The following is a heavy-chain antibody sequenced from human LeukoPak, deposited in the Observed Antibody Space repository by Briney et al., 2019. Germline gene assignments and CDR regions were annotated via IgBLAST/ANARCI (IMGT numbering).Heavy chain of an antibody. V-gene: IGHV3-23*01. CDR1: GFTFSSYA. CDR2: ISGSGGST. CDR3: AKSQVLVITLIDY. D-gene: IGHD3-22*01. Sequence: PGGSLRLSCAASGFTFSSYAMSWVRQAPGKGLEWVSDISGSGGSTYYADSVKGRFTISRDNSKNTLYLQMNSLRAEDTAVYYCAKSQVLVITLIDYWGQGTLVTVSS. J-gene: IGHJ4*02.